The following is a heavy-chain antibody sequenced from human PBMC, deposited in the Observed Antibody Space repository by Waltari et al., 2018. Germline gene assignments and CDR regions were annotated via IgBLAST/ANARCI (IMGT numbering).Heavy chain of an antibody. CDR1: GGSFSGYY. CDR2: INHSGST. D-gene: IGHD6-19*01. V-gene: IGHV4-34*01. Sequence: QVQLQQWGAGLLKPSETLSLTCAVYGGSFSGYYWSWIRQPPGKGLEWIGEINHSGSTNYNPSLKSRVTISVDTSKNQFSLKLSSVTAADTAVYYCARLPLGYSSGRIDYWGQGTLVTVSS. J-gene: IGHJ4*02. CDR3: ARLPLGYSSGRIDY.